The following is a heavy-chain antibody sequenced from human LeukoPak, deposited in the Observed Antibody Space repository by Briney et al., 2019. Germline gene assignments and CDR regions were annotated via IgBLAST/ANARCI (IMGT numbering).Heavy chain of an antibody. CDR3: ARHALERWLQPYFDY. CDR1: GGSISSYY. V-gene: IGHV4-59*08. CDR2: IYYSGST. D-gene: IGHD5-24*01. J-gene: IGHJ4*02. Sequence: SETLSLTCTVSGGSISSYYWSWIRQPPGKGLEWIGYIYYSGSTNCNPSLKSRVTISVDTSKNQFSLKLSSVTAADTAVYYCARHALERWLQPYFDYWGQGTLVTVSS.